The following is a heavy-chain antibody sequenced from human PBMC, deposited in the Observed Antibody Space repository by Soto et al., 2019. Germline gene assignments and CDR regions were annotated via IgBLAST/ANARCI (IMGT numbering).Heavy chain of an antibody. CDR2: ISSSSSTI. CDR1: GFTFSSYS. V-gene: IGHV3-48*02. J-gene: IGHJ6*02. Sequence: HPGGSLRLSCAASGFTFSSYSMNWVRQAPGKGLEWVSYISSSSSTIYYADSVKGRFTISRDNAKNSLYLQMNSLRDEDTAVYYCARDELLSFGDPFYYYGMDVWGQGTTVTVSS. CDR3: ARDELLSFGDPFYYYGMDV. D-gene: IGHD3-10*01.